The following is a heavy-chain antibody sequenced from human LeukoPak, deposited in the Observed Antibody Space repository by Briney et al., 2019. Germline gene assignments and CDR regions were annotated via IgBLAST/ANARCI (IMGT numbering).Heavy chain of an antibody. Sequence: SETLSLTCTVSGGSISSYYWSWIRQPPGKGLEGIGYIYYSGSTNYNPSLKSRVTISVDTSKNQFSLKLSSVTAADTAVYYCARARERRLKSWFDPWGQGTLVTVSS. CDR2: IYYSGST. CDR3: ARARERRLKSWFDP. J-gene: IGHJ5*02. CDR1: GGSISSYY. V-gene: IGHV4-59*01. D-gene: IGHD1-1*01.